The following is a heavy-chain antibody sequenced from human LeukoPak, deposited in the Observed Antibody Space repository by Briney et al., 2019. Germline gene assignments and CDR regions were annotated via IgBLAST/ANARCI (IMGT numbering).Heavy chain of an antibody. V-gene: IGHV3-23*01. CDR2: ISGSGGST. CDR3: AKSGVVRYYYYYYMDV. CDR1: GFTFSSYA. Sequence: GGALRLSCAASGFTFSSYAMSWVRQAPGKGLEWGSAISGSGGSTYYADSVKGRFTISRDNSKNTRYLQMNSLRAEDTAVYYCAKSGVVRYYYYYYMDVWGKGTTVTVSS. J-gene: IGHJ6*03. D-gene: IGHD3-22*01.